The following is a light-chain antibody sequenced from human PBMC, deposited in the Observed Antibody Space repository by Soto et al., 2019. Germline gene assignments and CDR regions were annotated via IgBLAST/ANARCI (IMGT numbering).Light chain of an antibody. CDR1: QNIISW. CDR3: QQAYGFPVT. V-gene: IGKV1-12*01. CDR2: AAS. J-gene: IGKJ5*01. Sequence: DIQMTQSPSTVSASVGDRVTITCRASQNIISWLAWYQQQPGRAPKLLIYAASILQSGVQSRFSGSGSGTDFTLTINSLQPEDFATYYCQQAYGFPVTFGQGTRLEIK.